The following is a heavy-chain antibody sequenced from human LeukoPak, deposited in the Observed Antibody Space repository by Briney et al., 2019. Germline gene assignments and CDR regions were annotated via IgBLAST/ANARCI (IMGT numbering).Heavy chain of an antibody. Sequence: GGSLRLSCAASGFTFNNYAMSWVRQPPGKGLEWVSAISGSGGSTYYADSVKGRFTISRDNSKNTLYLQMNSLRAEDTAVYYCAKPPHSSSWYYFDYWGQGTLVTVSS. CDR3: AKPPHSSSWYYFDY. CDR1: GFTFNNYA. V-gene: IGHV3-23*01. CDR2: ISGSGGST. D-gene: IGHD6-13*01. J-gene: IGHJ4*02.